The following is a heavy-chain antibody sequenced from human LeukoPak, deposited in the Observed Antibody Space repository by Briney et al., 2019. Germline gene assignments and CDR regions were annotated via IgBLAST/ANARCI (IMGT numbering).Heavy chain of an antibody. J-gene: IGHJ4*02. CDR3: ARGGDSPSGTSGWYYCVY. CDR2: IIPMFGTG. D-gene: IGHD6-19*01. V-gene: IGHV1-69*05. CDR1: GGTFSSYA. Sequence: SVKVSCKASGGTFSSYAISWVRQAPGQGLEWMGGIIPMFGTGNYAQKFQGRVTITTDESTNTAYMELSSLRSEDTAVYYCARGGDSPSGTSGWYYCVYWGQGTLVTVSS.